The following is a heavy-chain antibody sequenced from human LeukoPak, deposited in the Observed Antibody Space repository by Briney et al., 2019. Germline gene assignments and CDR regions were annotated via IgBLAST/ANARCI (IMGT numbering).Heavy chain of an antibody. J-gene: IGHJ6*04. V-gene: IGHV4-34*01. CDR3: ARHGDYYYYGMDV. D-gene: IGHD4-17*01. CDR2: IYHSGNT. Sequence: SETLSLTCAVYGGSFSGYYWSWIRQPPGKGLEWIGSIYHSGNTYYNPSLKSRVTISVDTSKNQFSLKLSFVTAADTAVYYCARHGDYYYYGMDVWGKGTTVTVSS. CDR1: GGSFSGYY.